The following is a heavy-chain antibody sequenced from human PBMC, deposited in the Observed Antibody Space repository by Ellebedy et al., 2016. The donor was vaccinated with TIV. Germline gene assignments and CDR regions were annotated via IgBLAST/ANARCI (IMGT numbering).Heavy chain of an antibody. D-gene: IGHD3-22*01. Sequence: ASVKVSCKASGYTFTSYFLYWVRHPPGQGLEWMGIINPTSGSSNYAQKFQGRVTVTRDTSTSTVYMELSSLRSEDTAVYYCARGDNYYYDSSGYYYSYWGQGTLVTVSS. CDR2: INPTSGSS. CDR1: GYTFTSYF. J-gene: IGHJ4*02. CDR3: ARGDNYYYDSSGYYYSY. V-gene: IGHV1-46*01.